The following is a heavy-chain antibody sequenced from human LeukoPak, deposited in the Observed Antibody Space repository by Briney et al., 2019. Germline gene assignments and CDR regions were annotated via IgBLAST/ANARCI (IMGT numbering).Heavy chain of an antibody. CDR3: ATDLSSYCSGGNCFLSS. CDR1: GFTFSNAW. D-gene: IGHD2-15*01. V-gene: IGHV3-15*01. J-gene: IGHJ4*02. Sequence: GGSLRLSCAASGFTFSNAWMSWVRQAPGKGLEWVGRIKSKADGGTTDYAAPVKGRFTISRDDSKNTLYLQMNSLKTEYTAVYYCATDLSSYCSGGNCFLSSWGQGTLVTVSS. CDR2: IKSKADGGTT.